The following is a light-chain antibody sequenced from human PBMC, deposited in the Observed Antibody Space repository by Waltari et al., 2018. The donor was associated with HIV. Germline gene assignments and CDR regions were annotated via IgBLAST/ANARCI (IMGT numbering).Light chain of an antibody. Sequence: QSALTQSASVSGSPGQSITISCTGTRSDVGGYNLVSCYQQHPGKAPKLTIYEVSKRPSGVSNRFSGSKSGNTASLTISGLQAEDEADYYCCAYAGSTTYVIFGGGTKLTVL. J-gene: IGLJ2*01. CDR3: CAYAGSTTYVI. CDR1: RSDVGGYNL. CDR2: EVS. V-gene: IGLV2-23*02.